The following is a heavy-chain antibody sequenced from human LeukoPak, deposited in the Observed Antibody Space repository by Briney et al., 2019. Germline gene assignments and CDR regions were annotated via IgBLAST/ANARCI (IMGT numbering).Heavy chain of an antibody. CDR1: GFTFSSYG. CDR3: AKDTVARLRLGELSSFDY. Sequence: GGSLRLSCAASGFTFSSYGMQWVRQAPGKGLEWVAFIRYDGSNKYYADSVKGRFTISRDNSKNTLYLQMNSLRAEDTAVYYCAKDTVARLRLGELSSFDYWGQGTLVTVSS. D-gene: IGHD3-16*02. CDR2: IRYDGSNK. V-gene: IGHV3-30*02. J-gene: IGHJ4*02.